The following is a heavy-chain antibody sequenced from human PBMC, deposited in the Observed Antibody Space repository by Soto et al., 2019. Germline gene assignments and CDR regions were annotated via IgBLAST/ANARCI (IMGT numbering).Heavy chain of an antibody. J-gene: IGHJ4*02. CDR1: GFTFNAAW. CDR2: IKSKTDGGTT. CDR3: NTGLAAAGTNY. Sequence: GGSLRLSCAASGFTFNAAWMSWVRQAPGKGLEWVGRIKSKTDGGTTDFAAPVKGRFTISRDDSKNTVYLQMNSLKIEDTAVYSCNTGLAAAGTNYWGQGTLVTVSS. V-gene: IGHV3-15*01. D-gene: IGHD6-13*01.